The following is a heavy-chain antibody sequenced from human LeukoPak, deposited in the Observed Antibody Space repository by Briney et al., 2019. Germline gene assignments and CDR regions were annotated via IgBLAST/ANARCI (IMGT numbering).Heavy chain of an antibody. D-gene: IGHD4-17*01. CDR3: AKDRWATATTSYFDY. Sequence: PGGSLRLSCAASGFTFSSYGMHWVRQAPGKGLGWVAVISFDGSNTYYADSVKGRFTISRDNSKNTLYLQMNSLRAEDTAMYYCAKDRWATATTSYFDYWGQGTLVTVSS. CDR2: ISFDGSNT. V-gene: IGHV3-30*18. J-gene: IGHJ4*02. CDR1: GFTFSSYG.